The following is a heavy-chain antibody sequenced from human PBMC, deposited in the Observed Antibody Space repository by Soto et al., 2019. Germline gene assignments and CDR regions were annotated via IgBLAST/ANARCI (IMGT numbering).Heavy chain of an antibody. Sequence: QVQLVQSGAEVKKPWSSVKVSCKASGGTFSSYTISWVRQAPGQGLEWMGRIIPILGIANYAQKFQGRVTITADKSSSTAYMELSSLRSEDTAVYYCARDWEPNYYYYYMDDWGKGTTVTVSS. J-gene: IGHJ6*03. CDR2: IIPILGIA. V-gene: IGHV1-69*08. CDR1: GGTFSSYT. CDR3: ARDWEPNYYYYYMDD. D-gene: IGHD1-1*01.